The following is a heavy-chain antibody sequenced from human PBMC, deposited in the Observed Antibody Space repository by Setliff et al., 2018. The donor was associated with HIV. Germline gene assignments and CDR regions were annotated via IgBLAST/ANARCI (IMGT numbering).Heavy chain of an antibody. CDR3: ATLMSSRYQQYRGYFDS. CDR2: INQDGSEK. Sequence: LRLSCAASGFTFSSSSMTWVRQAPGKGLEWVASINQDGSEKYYLNSLKGRFFIFRDNAKNSLYLQMNSLRAEDTAVYYCATLMSSRYQQYRGYFDSWGQGTLVTVSS. V-gene: IGHV3-7*01. D-gene: IGHD6-19*01. CDR1: GFTFSSSS. J-gene: IGHJ4*02.